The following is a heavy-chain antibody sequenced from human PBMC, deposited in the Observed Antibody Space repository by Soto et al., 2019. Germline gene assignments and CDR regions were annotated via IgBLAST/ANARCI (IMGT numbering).Heavy chain of an antibody. D-gene: IGHD1-7*01. CDR1: RGSISSGTNY. CDR3: ARVQSITGTRFGRYGMDV. CDR2: INHSGST. V-gene: IGHV4-39*07. Sequence: SETLSLTCTVSRGSISSGTNYWAWIRQPPGKGLEWIGEINHSGSTNYNPSLKSRVTISVDTSKNQFSLKLSSVTAADTAVYYCARVQSITGTRFGRYGMDVWGQGTTVTVSS. J-gene: IGHJ6*02.